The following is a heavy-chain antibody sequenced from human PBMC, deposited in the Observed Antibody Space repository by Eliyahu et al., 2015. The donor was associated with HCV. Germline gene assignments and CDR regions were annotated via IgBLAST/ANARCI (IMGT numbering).Heavy chain of an antibody. Sequence: QVTLKESGPVLVKPTETLALTCTVSXFXLXNARXGVSWIRQPPGKALQWLAHIFSNDEKSYSTSLKSRLTXSKDTXKSQVVLTLTNMDPVDTATYYCARMSRYSRDGKDYYLDYWGQGTLVAVSS. D-gene: IGHD2-21*01. CDR2: IFSNDEK. CDR3: ARMSRYSRDGKDYYLDY. CDR1: XFXLXNARXG. J-gene: IGHJ4*02. V-gene: IGHV2-26*01.